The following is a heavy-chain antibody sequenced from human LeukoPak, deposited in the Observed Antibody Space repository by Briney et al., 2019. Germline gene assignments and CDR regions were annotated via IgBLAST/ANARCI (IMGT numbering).Heavy chain of an antibody. J-gene: IGHJ3*02. D-gene: IGHD2-21*01. CDR3: ARRVISLEALDI. Sequence: GRVTMTTDTSTSTAYMELRSLRSDDTAVYYCARRVISLEALDIWGQGTMVTVSS. V-gene: IGHV1-18*01.